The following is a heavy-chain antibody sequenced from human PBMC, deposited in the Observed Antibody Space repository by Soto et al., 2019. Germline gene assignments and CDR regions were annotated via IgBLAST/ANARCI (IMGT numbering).Heavy chain of an antibody. Sequence: PGGSLRLSCAASGFTFSSYSMNWVRQAPGKGLEWVSSISSSSSYIYYADSVKGRFTISRDNAKNSLYLQMNSLRAEDTAVYYCASLIRGYSYGYDYYYYGMDVWGQGTTVTVS. CDR2: ISSSSSYI. CDR3: ASLIRGYSYGYDYYYYGMDV. V-gene: IGHV3-21*01. D-gene: IGHD5-18*01. J-gene: IGHJ6*02. CDR1: GFTFSSYS.